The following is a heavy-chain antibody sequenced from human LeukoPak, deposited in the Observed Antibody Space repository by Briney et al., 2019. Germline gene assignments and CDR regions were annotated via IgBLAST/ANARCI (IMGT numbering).Heavy chain of an antibody. CDR1: GFTVSSSY. J-gene: IGHJ4*02. Sequence: GGSLRLSCAASGFTVSSSYMSWVRQAPGKGLEWVSVIYSGDSTYHADSVKGRFTISRDNSKNTLYLQMNSLRAEDTAVYYCAKEGHVLLWFGELWSWGQGTLVTVSS. D-gene: IGHD3-10*01. CDR3: AKEGHVLLWFGELWS. CDR2: IYSGDST. V-gene: IGHV3-53*05.